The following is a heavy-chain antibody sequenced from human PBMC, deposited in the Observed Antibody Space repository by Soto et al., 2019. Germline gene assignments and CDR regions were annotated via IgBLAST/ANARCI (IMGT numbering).Heavy chain of an antibody. V-gene: IGHV3-73*01. Sequence: PGGSLRLSCAASGFTFSSYAMSWVRQAPGKGLEWVGRIRSKANSYATAYAASVKGRFTISRDDSKNTAYLQMNSLKTEDTAVYYCTSQGIAAAGTFYYYYYMDVWGKGTTVTVS. J-gene: IGHJ6*03. D-gene: IGHD6-13*01. CDR1: GFTFSSYA. CDR3: TSQGIAAAGTFYYYYYMDV. CDR2: IRSKANSYAT.